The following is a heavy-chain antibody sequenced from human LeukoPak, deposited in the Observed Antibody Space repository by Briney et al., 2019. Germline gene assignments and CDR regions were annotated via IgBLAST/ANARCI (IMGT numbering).Heavy chain of an antibody. Sequence: GESLKISCEGSGYSFASYWIGWVRQMPGKGLEWMGIIYPGDSDTRYSPSFQGQVTISADKSIATAYLQWSSLKASDTAMYYCARRCSGGSCYSGGGYYYGMDVWGQGTTVTVSS. CDR3: ARRCSGGSCYSGGGYYYGMDV. CDR2: IYPGDSDT. J-gene: IGHJ6*02. V-gene: IGHV5-51*01. CDR1: GYSFASYW. D-gene: IGHD2-15*01.